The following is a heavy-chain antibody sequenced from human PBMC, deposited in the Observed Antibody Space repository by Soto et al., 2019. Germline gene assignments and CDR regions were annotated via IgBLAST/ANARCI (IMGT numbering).Heavy chain of an antibody. V-gene: IGHV2-5*02. J-gene: IGHJ4*02. CDR3: ARVRSGPRIEEDLAYYFAS. Sequence: QITLKESGPTLVKPTQTLTLTCTSSGFSLSTREVGVGWIRQPPGKALEWLALIYWDDDKRYSPSLKTWLTITKDTSKTQVVLTMTNMDPVDTATYYCARVRSGPRIEEDLAYYFASWGQGALVTVSS. CDR2: IYWDDDK. CDR1: GFSLSTREVG. D-gene: IGHD1-26*01.